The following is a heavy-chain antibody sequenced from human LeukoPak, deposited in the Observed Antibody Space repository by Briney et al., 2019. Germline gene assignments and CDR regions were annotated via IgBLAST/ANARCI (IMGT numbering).Heavy chain of an antibody. J-gene: IGHJ5*02. CDR3: AGQVVPAARLDWFDP. D-gene: IGHD2-2*01. CDR1: GGSISSGGYY. Sequence: SETLSLTCTVSGGSISSGGYYWSWIRQHPGKGLEWIGYIYYSGSTYHNPSLKSRVTISVDTSKNQFSLKLSSVTAADTAVYYCAGQVVPAARLDWFDPWGQGTLVTASS. V-gene: IGHV4-31*03. CDR2: IYYSGST.